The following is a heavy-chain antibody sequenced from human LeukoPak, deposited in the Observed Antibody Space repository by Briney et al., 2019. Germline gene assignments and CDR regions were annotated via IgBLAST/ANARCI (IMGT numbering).Heavy chain of an antibody. CDR3: TTKTGIAAAGTDY. CDR1: GFTFSSYG. Sequence: GGSLRLSCAASGFTFSSYGMSWVRQAPGKGLEWVGRIKSKTDGGTTDYAAPVKGRFTISRDDSKNTLYMQMNSLKTEDTAVYYCTTKTGIAAAGTDYWGQGTLVTVSS. D-gene: IGHD6-13*01. CDR2: IKSKTDGGTT. J-gene: IGHJ4*02. V-gene: IGHV3-15*01.